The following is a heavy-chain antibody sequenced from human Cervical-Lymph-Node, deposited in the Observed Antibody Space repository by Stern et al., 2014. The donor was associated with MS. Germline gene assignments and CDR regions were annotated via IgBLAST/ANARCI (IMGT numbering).Heavy chain of an antibody. V-gene: IGHV1-58*01. J-gene: IGHJ3*02. CDR3: AAKRDYYDSSGTDAFDI. Sequence: QMQLVQSGPEVKKPGTSVKVSCKASGFTFTSSAVQWVRQARGKRLEWIGWIVVGSGNTNYAQKFQERVTITRDMSTSTAYMELSSLRSEDTAVYYCAAKRDYYDSSGTDAFDIWGQGTMVTVSS. CDR1: GFTFTSSA. CDR2: IVVGSGNT. D-gene: IGHD3-22*01.